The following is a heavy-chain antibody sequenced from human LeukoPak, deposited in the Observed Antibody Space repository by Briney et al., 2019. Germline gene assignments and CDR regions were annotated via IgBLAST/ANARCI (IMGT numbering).Heavy chain of an antibody. CDR3: ARAKPKNMVRGLIMRRESRYYFDY. D-gene: IGHD3-10*01. Sequence: GGSLRLSCAASGFTFSSYWMHWVRQAPGKGLVWVSRINSDGSSTSYADSVKGRFTISRDNAKNTLYLQMNSLRAEDTAVYYCARAKPKNMVRGLIMRRESRYYFDYWGQGTLVTVSS. CDR1: GFTFSSYW. V-gene: IGHV3-74*01. CDR2: INSDGSST. J-gene: IGHJ4*02.